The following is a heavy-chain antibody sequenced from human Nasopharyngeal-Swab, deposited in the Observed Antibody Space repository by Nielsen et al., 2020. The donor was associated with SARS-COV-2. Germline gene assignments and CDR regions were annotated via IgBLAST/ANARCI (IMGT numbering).Heavy chain of an antibody. J-gene: IGHJ5*01. D-gene: IGHD2-2*01. CDR2: SRDKGGGYTT. CDR3: ATLSQANYAWLGS. V-gene: IGHV3-72*01. Sequence: WIRQPPGKGLEGVGRSRDKGGGYTTEYAASVKYRFTILRYDLKNSLYLQIDNLKTEDTAKYYCATLSQANYAWLGSWGQGALVTVSS.